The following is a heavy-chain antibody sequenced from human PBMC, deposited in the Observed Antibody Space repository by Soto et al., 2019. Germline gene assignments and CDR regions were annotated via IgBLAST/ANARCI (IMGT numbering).Heavy chain of an antibody. Sequence: QITLKESGPTLVKPTQTLTLTCTFSGFSLSTSGVGVGWIRQPPGKALEWLALIYWDDDKRYSPSMKSRLTITKDTSKNQVVLTMTNMDRVDTARYYCAHISAMLEFDYWGQGTLVTVSS. D-gene: IGHD3-10*02. CDR3: AHISAMLEFDY. CDR2: IYWDDDK. J-gene: IGHJ4*02. CDR1: GFSLSTSGVG. V-gene: IGHV2-5*02.